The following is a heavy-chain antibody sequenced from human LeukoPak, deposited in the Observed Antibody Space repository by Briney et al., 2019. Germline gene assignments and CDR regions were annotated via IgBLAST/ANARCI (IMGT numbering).Heavy chain of an antibody. CDR1: GGSFSGYY. D-gene: IGHD1-1*01. V-gene: IGHV4-34*01. CDR2: INHSGST. Sequence: SETLSLTCAVYGGSFSGYYWSWIRRPPGKGLEWIGEINHSGSTNYNPSLKSRVTISVDTSKNQFSLKLSSVTAADTAVYYCARGWNDRKAFDIWGQGTMVTVSS. CDR3: ARGWNDRKAFDI. J-gene: IGHJ3*02.